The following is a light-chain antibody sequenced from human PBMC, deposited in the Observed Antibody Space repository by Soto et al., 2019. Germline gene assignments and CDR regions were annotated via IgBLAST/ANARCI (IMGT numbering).Light chain of an antibody. J-gene: IGLJ2*01. Sequence: QSVLTQPASVSGSPGQSITISCTGTSSDVGGYNYVSWYQQHPGKAPKVMIYDVSDRPSGVSNRFSGSKSGNTASLTISGLQAEDEADYYCSSYTSTSTSVVFGGGTQLTVL. CDR2: DVS. CDR3: SSYTSTSTSVV. CDR1: SSDVGGYNY. V-gene: IGLV2-14*01.